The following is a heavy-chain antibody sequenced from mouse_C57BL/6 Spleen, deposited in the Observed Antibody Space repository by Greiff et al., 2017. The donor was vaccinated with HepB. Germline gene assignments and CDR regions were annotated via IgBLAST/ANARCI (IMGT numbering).Heavy chain of an antibody. V-gene: IGHV1-78*01. CDR3: AREGGIYYGNPAWFAY. CDR2: IYPRDGST. Sequence: VQLQQSDAELVKPGASVKISCKVSGYTFTDHTIHWMKQRPEQGLEWIGYIYPRDGSTKYNEKFKGKATLTADKSSSTAYMQLNSLTSEESAVQFCAREGGIYYGNPAWFAYWGQGTLVTVSA. J-gene: IGHJ3*01. D-gene: IGHD2-1*01. CDR1: GYTFTDHT.